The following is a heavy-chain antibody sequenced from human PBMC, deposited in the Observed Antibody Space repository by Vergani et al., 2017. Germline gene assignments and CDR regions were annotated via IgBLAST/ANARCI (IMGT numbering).Heavy chain of an antibody. CDR1: GGSFSGSY. Sequence: QVQLQQWGAGLLKPSETLSLTCAVYGGSFSGSYWSWIRQPPGKGLEWIGEINHSGSTNYNPSLKSRVTISVDTSKNQFSLKLSSVTAADTAGYYCARGVGGGYYYMDVWGKGTTVTVSS. CDR2: INHSGST. J-gene: IGHJ6*03. V-gene: IGHV4-34*02. D-gene: IGHD3-10*01. CDR3: ARGVGGGYYYMDV.